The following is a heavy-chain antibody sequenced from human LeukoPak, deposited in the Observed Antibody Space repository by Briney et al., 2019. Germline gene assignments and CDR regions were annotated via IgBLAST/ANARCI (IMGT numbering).Heavy chain of an antibody. CDR1: GGSISSGGYS. Sequence: SQTLSLTCAVSGGSISSGGYSWSWIRQPPGKGLEWIGYIYHSGSTYYNPSLKSRVTISVDRSKNQFSLKLSSVTAADTAVYYCAIRRDYFDYWGQETLVTVSS. CDR2: IYHSGST. D-gene: IGHD1-1*01. V-gene: IGHV4-30-2*01. J-gene: IGHJ4*02. CDR3: AIRRDYFDY.